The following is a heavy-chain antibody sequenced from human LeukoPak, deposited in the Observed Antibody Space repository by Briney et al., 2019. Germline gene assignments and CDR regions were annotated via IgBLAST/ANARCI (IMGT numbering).Heavy chain of an antibody. Sequence: GGSLRPSCAASGFTFSTYWMSWVRQAPGKGLEWVANIKQDGSENYYVDSVKGRFTISKDNAKNSLYLQMNSLGAEDTAVYYCASPGYNSVWSLDYWGQGALVTVSS. J-gene: IGHJ4*02. CDR2: IKQDGSEN. D-gene: IGHD6-19*01. CDR3: ASPGYNSVWSLDY. V-gene: IGHV3-7*01. CDR1: GFTFSTYW.